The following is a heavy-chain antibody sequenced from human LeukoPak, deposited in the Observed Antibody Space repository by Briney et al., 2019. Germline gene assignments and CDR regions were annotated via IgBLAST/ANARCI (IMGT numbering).Heavy chain of an antibody. CDR2: INHSGSN. V-gene: IGHV4-34*01. J-gene: IGHJ3*02. CDR3: ARGPEDIVVVPAARTDAFDI. D-gene: IGHD2-2*01. Sequence: SETLSLTCAVYGGSFSGYFWSWIRQPPGKGLEWIGEINHSGSNNYNPSLKSRVTISVDTSKNQFSLKLSSVTAADTAVYYCARGPEDIVVVPAARTDAFDIWGQGTMVTVSS. CDR1: GGSFSGYF.